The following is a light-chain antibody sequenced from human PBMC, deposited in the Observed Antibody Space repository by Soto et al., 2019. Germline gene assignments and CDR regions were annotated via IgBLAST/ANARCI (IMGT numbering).Light chain of an antibody. Sequence: EIVMTQSPATLSVSPGERATLSCRASQSVSSNLAWYQQKPGQAPRLLIYAASTRATGIPARFSGSGSGTEFTLTISSLQSEDIAVYYCQQYSNWRTFGQGTKLEIK. CDR3: QQYSNWRT. CDR1: QSVSSN. CDR2: AAS. V-gene: IGKV3-15*01. J-gene: IGKJ2*01.